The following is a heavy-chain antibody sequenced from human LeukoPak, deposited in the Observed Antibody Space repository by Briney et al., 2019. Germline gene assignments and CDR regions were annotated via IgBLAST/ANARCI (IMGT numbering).Heavy chain of an antibody. V-gene: IGHV3-23*01. CDR2: ISGGSGLK. J-gene: IGHJ4*02. CDR1: GFTFSTYA. D-gene: IGHD4-17*01. CDR3: AKGIDYGDYVLAY. Sequence: PGGSLRLSCVASGFTFSTYAMTWVRQAPGKGLEWVSAISGGSGLKYYGDSVKGRFTVSRDNSKNTLYLQMNSLRAEDTAVYYCAKGIDYGDYVLAYWGQGTLVTVSS.